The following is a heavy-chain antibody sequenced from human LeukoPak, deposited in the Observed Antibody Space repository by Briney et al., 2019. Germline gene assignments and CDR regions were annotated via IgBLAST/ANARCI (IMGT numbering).Heavy chain of an antibody. Sequence: ASVKVSCKASGYTFTSYDINWVRQATGQGLEWMGWMNPNSGNTGYAQKFQGRVTMTRNTSISTAYMELSSLRSEDTAVYYCARGVTMTAGPTEFDPWGQGTLVTVSS. J-gene: IGHJ5*02. CDR1: GYTFTSYD. CDR3: ARGVTMTAGPTEFDP. CDR2: MNPNSGNT. V-gene: IGHV1-8*01. D-gene: IGHD3-22*01.